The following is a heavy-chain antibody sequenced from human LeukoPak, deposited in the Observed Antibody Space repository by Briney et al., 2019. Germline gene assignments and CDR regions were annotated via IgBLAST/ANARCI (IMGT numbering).Heavy chain of an antibody. CDR2: IYHSGTT. CDR1: GGSISSSSYY. J-gene: IGHJ5*02. CDR3: VRGRYSSGWFKDKNWFDP. Sequence: SETLSLTCTVSGGSISSSSYYWNWIRQPPGKGLEWVAYIYHSGTTYYNPSLKSRATISVDTSKNQFSLKLSSVTAADTAVYYCVRGRYSSGWFKDKNWFDPWGQGIPVTVSS. V-gene: IGHV4-30-4*07. D-gene: IGHD6-19*01.